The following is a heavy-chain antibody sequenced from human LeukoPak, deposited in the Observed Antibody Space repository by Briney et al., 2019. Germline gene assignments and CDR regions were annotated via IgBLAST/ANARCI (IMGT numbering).Heavy chain of an antibody. CDR1: GFTFSSYA. D-gene: IGHD3-9*01. Sequence: GGSLRLSCAASGFTFSSYAMSWVRQAPGKGLEWVSAISGSGGSTYYADSVKGRFTISRDNSKNTLYLQMNSLRAGDTAVYYCAKHSYLRYFDWSSPFKDYYYGMDVWGQGTTVTVSS. CDR2: ISGSGGST. V-gene: IGHV3-23*01. CDR3: AKHSYLRYFDWSSPFKDYYYGMDV. J-gene: IGHJ6*02.